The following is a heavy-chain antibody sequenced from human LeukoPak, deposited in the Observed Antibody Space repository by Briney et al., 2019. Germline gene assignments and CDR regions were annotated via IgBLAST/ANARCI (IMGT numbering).Heavy chain of an antibody. CDR1: GFTFSTYD. CDR2: ISHSGIIA. D-gene: IGHD2-15*01. Sequence: GGSLRLSCAASGFTFSTYDMSWVRQAPGKGLEWVSFISHSGIIANCADSVKGRFTISRDNSKNTLYLQMNSLRLEDTAVHYCAKAVPTATHYWGQGTLVTVSS. J-gene: IGHJ4*02. V-gene: IGHV3-23*01. CDR3: AKAVPTATHY.